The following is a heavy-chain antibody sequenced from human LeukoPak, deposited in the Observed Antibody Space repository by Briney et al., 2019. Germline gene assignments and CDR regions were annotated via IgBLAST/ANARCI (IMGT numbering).Heavy chain of an antibody. Sequence: GGSLRLSCAGYGFTFSNFWMNWVRQAPGKGLEWVANINQDGSEKYYADSVKGRFTLSRDNAENSVCLQMNNLRPEETAVYYCATLNWESPDYWGQGTQVTVSS. J-gene: IGHJ4*01. V-gene: IGHV3-7*01. CDR3: ATLNWESPDY. CDR1: GFTFSNFW. CDR2: INQDGSEK. D-gene: IGHD7-27*01.